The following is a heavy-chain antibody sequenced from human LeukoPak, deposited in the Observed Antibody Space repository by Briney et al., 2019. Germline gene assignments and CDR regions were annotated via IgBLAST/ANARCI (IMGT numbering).Heavy chain of an antibody. CDR3: AREGYYDSSGYYYGYFDY. CDR2: IIPIFGTA. J-gene: IGHJ4*02. Sequence: SVKVSCKASGGTFSSYAISWVRQAPGQGLEWMGGIIPIFGTANYAQKFQGRVTITTDESTSTAYMELSSLRSEDTTVYYCAREGYYDSSGYYYGYFDYWGQGTLVTVSS. CDR1: GGTFSSYA. D-gene: IGHD3-22*01. V-gene: IGHV1-69*05.